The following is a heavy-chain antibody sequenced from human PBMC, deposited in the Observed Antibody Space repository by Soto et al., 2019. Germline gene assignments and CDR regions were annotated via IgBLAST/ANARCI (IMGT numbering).Heavy chain of an antibody. Sequence: XGSLRLSCAASGFTVSSNYMSWVRQAPGKGLDWVSVIYSGGSTYYADSVKGRFTISRDNSKNTLYLQMNSLRAEDTAVYYCARAGSGSGYYKAYYYYGMDVWGQGTTVTVSS. D-gene: IGHD3-3*01. J-gene: IGHJ6*02. CDR1: GFTVSSNY. CDR2: IYSGGST. CDR3: ARAGSGSGYYKAYYYYGMDV. V-gene: IGHV3-53*01.